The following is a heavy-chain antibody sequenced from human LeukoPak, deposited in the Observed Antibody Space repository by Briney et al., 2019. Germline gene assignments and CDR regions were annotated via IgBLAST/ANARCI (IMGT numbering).Heavy chain of an antibody. V-gene: IGHV3-33*01. Sequence: GGSLRLSCAASGFTFSSYGMHWVRQAPGKGLEWVAVIWYDGSNKYYADSVKGRFTISRDNSKNTLYLQMNSLRAEDTAVYYCARDGPPQYSSSQSYFGYWGQGTLVTVSS. CDR1: GFTFSSYG. CDR2: IWYDGSNK. D-gene: IGHD6-13*01. CDR3: ARDGPPQYSSSQSYFGY. J-gene: IGHJ4*02.